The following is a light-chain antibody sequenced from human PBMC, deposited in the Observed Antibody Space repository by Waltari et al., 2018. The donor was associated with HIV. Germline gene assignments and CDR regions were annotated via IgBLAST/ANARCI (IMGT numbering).Light chain of an antibody. CDR1: SSNIGRNF. CDR2: KNN. CDR3: AAWDDSLSGYV. V-gene: IGLV1-47*01. J-gene: IGLJ1*01. Sequence: QSVLTQPPSASGTPGQRVTISCSGSSSNIGRNFVYWYQQLPGTAPKLLIYKNNPRPSGVPDRFSGSKSGTSASLAISGLRSEDEADYYCAAWDDSLSGYVFGPGTKVTVL.